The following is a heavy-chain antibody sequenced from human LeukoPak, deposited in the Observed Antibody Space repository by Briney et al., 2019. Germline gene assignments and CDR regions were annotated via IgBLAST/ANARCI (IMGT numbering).Heavy chain of an antibody. Sequence: ASVKVSCKASGYTFTSYAMHWVRQAPGQRLEWMGWINAGNGNTKYSQKFQGRVTITRDTSASTAHMELSSLRSEDTAVCYCARAYMVRGVIIGYWGQGTLVTVSS. CDR3: ARAYMVRGVIIGY. CDR2: INAGNGNT. CDR1: GYTFTSYA. J-gene: IGHJ4*02. D-gene: IGHD3-10*01. V-gene: IGHV1-3*01.